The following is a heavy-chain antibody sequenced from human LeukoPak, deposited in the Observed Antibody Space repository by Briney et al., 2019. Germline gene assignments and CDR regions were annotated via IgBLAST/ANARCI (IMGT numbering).Heavy chain of an antibody. CDR3: ARHVWLQPFDY. CDR1: GGSMNSYY. Sequence: PSETLSLTCSVSGGSMNSYYWSWIRQSPGKGLEWIGYIYYSGSTNYNPSLKSRVTISVDTSKNQFSLKLSSVTAADTAVYYCARHVWLQPFDYWGQRTLVTVSS. J-gene: IGHJ4*02. D-gene: IGHD3-9*01. CDR2: IYYSGST. V-gene: IGHV4-59*08.